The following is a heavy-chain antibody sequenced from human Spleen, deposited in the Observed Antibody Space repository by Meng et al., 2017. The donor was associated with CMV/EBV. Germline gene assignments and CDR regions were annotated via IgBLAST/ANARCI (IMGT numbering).Heavy chain of an antibody. Sequence: YWKASGGTFSSYAISWVRQAPGQGLEWMGGIIPIFGTANYAQKFQGRVTINTDESTSTAYMELSSLRSEDTAVYYCASSDSSSRIDYWGQGTLVTVSS. V-gene: IGHV1-69*05. CDR2: IIPIFGTA. CDR1: GGTFSSYA. CDR3: ASSDSSSRIDY. J-gene: IGHJ4*02. D-gene: IGHD6-13*01.